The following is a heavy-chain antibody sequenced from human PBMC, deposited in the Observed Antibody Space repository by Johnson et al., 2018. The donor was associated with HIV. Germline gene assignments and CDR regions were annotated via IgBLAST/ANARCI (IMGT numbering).Heavy chain of an antibody. CDR2: ISWNGGST. CDR1: SSNN. J-gene: IGHJ3*01. V-gene: IGHV3-66*02. D-gene: IGHD3-16*01. CDR3: ARGFNGSNAVYLDGFDV. Sequence: VQLVESGGGLVQPGGSLRLSCVGSSNNKSWVRQAPGRGLEWVSGISWNGGSTGYADYVKGRFIIARDNSNNTLYLQMNSLRDEDTAVYYCARGFNGSNAVYLDGFDVWGPGTMVTVSS.